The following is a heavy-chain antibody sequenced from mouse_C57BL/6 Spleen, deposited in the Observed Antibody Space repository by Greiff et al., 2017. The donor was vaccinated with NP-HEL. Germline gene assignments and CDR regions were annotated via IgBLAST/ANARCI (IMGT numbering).Heavy chain of an antibody. CDR2: IDPSDSYT. J-gene: IGHJ2*01. Sequence: QVQLQQPGAELVKPGASVKLSCKASGYTFTSYWMQWVKQRPGQGLAWIGEIDPSDSYTNYNQKFKGKATLTVDTSSSTAYMQLSSLTSEDSAVYYCARRAWGDYWGQGTTLTVSS. CDR1: GYTFTSYW. D-gene: IGHD3-3*01. CDR3: ARRAWGDY. V-gene: IGHV1-50*01.